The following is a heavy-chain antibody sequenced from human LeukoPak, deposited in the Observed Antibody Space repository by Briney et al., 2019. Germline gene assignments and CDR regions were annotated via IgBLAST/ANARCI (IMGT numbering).Heavy chain of an antibody. Sequence: GGSLRLSCAASGFTFSSYGIHWVRQAPGKGLEWVAFIRYDGSNKYYADSVKGRFTISRDNSKNTLYLQMNSLRAEDTAVYYCAKDWTTVTTNWDWGQGTLVTVFS. V-gene: IGHV3-30*02. D-gene: IGHD4-17*01. CDR2: IRYDGSNK. CDR3: AKDWTTVTTNWD. J-gene: IGHJ4*02. CDR1: GFTFSSYG.